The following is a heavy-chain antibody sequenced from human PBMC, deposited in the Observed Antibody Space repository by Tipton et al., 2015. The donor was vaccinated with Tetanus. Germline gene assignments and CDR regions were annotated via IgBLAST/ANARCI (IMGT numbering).Heavy chain of an antibody. J-gene: IGHJ1*01. D-gene: IGHD1-1*01. CDR1: GFTFSNSW. CDR3: AKDVNWNLRYFQH. Sequence: SLRLSCAASGFTFSNSWMTWVRQAPGKWLEWVANMNQDGSEIYYVDSVKGRFTISRDNAKNSLYLQMNSLRVEDTAVYYCAKDVNWNLRYFQHWGQGTVVTVSS. V-gene: IGHV3-7*03. CDR2: MNQDGSEI.